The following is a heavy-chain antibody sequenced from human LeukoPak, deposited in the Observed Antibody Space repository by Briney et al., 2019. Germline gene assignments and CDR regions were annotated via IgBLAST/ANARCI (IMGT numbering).Heavy chain of an antibody. CDR3: ARDGYSSSYFDY. Sequence: SVKVSCKASGGTFSSYAISWVRQAPGQGLEWMGGIIPIFGTANYAQKFQGRVTITTDESTSTAYMELSSLRSEDTAVYYCARDGYSSSYFDYWGQGTLVTVSS. J-gene: IGHJ4*02. CDR1: GGTFSSYA. V-gene: IGHV1-69*05. D-gene: IGHD6-13*01. CDR2: IIPIFGTA.